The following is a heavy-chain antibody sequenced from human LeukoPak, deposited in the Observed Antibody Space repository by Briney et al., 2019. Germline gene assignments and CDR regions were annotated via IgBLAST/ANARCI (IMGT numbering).Heavy chain of an antibody. CDR3: AKDGDTVSGTYYFDMDV. J-gene: IGHJ6*03. CDR1: GFTFSSYA. V-gene: IGHV3-23*01. CDR2: ISGSGGST. D-gene: IGHD1-26*01. Sequence: GGSLRLSCAASGFTFSSYAMSWVRQAPGKGLEWVSAISGSGGSTYYADSVKGRFTISRDNSKNTLYLQMNSLRAEDTALYYCAKDGDTVSGTYYFDMDVWGKGTTVTISS.